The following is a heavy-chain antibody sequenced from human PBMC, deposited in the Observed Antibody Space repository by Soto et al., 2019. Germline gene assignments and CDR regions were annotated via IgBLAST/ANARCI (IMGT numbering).Heavy chain of an antibody. CDR1: GGSFSGYY. J-gene: IGHJ4*02. V-gene: IGHV4-34*01. Sequence: PSETLSLTSAVYGGSFSGYYWSWIRQPPGKGLEWIGEINHSGSTNYNPSLKSRVTISVDTSKNQFSLKLSSVTAADTAVYYCARGGRDIVVVPAAMPFYFDYWGQGTLVTVSS. CDR3: ARGGRDIVVVPAAMPFYFDY. D-gene: IGHD2-2*01. CDR2: INHSGST.